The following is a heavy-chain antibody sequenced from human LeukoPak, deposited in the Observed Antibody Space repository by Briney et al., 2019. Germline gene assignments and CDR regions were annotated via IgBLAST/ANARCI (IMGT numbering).Heavy chain of an antibody. CDR1: GFTFSSYG. CDR3: AKGGRDYVWGSYIDY. J-gene: IGHJ4*02. D-gene: IGHD3-16*01. CDR2: ISGSGGST. V-gene: IGHV3-23*01. Sequence: GGTLRLSCAASGFTFSSYGMSWVRQAPGKGLEWVSAISGSGGSTYYADSVKGRFTISRDNSKNTLYLQMNSLRAEDTAVYYCAKGGRDYVWGSYIDYWGQGTLVTVSS.